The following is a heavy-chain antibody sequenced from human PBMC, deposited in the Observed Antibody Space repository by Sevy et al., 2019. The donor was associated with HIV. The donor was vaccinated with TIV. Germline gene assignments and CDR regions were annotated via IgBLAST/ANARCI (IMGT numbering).Heavy chain of an antibody. CDR1: GFYFG. D-gene: IGHD3-22*01. J-gene: IGHJ4*02. Sequence: GGSLRLSCTASGFYFGIHWVRQAPGKGLEWVALIWYDGINKDYADSVKGRFTISRDNSKNTVFLQMNSLRAEDTGMYYCARWGNSSVIDYWGQGTLVTVSS. CDR3: ARWGNSSVIDY. V-gene: IGHV3-33*01. CDR2: IWYDGINK.